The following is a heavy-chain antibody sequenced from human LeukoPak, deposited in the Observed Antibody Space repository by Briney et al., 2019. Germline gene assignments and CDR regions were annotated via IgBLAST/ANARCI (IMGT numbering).Heavy chain of an antibody. J-gene: IGHJ4*02. CDR3: ARDTRGTIDY. CDR2: ISSDGSDS. CDR1: GFTFSSYW. D-gene: IGHD1-1*01. V-gene: IGHV3-74*01. Sequence: GGSLRLSCAASGFTFSSYWMHWVRQAPGKGLVWVSRISSDGSDSIYADSVKGRFTISRDNAKNTLYLLMNSLRAEDTALYYCARDTRGTIDYWGQGTLVTVSS.